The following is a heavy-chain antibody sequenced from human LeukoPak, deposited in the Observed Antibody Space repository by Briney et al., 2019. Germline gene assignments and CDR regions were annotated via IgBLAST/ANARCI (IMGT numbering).Heavy chain of an antibody. J-gene: IGHJ3*02. CDR2: ISGSGGST. CDR1: GFTFSSYA. Sequence: PGRSLRLSCAASGFTFSSYAMSWVRQAPGKGLEWVSVISGSGGSTYYADSVKGRFTISRDNSKNTLYLQMNSLRAEDTAVYYCAKGEGSYGDYVEDAFDIWGQGTMVTVSS. D-gene: IGHD4-17*01. CDR3: AKGEGSYGDYVEDAFDI. V-gene: IGHV3-23*01.